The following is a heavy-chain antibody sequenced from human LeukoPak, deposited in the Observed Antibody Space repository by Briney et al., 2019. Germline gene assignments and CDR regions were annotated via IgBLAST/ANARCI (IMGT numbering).Heavy chain of an antibody. CDR3: ARDSSSWFDP. CDR1: GGSISSSYYY. V-gene: IGHV4-39*07. Sequence: SETLSLTCTVSGGSISSSYYYWGWIRQPPGKGLEWIGSIYYSGSTYYNPSLKSRVTISVDTSKNQFSLKLSSVTAADTAVYYCARDSSSWFDPWGQGTLVTVSS. CDR2: IYYSGST. J-gene: IGHJ5*02.